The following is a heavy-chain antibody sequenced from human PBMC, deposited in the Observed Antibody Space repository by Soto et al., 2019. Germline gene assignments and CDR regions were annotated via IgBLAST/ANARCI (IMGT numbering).Heavy chain of an antibody. CDR2: INPSGGST. CDR1: GYTFTSYY. Sequence: GASVKVSCKASGYTFTSYYMHWVRQAPGQGLEWMGIINPSGGSTSYAQKFQGRVTMTRDTSTSTVYMELSSLRSEDTAVYYCAREPVVGTVTHVINYYYYYMDVWGKGTTVTVSS. V-gene: IGHV1-46*03. D-gene: IGHD4-17*01. J-gene: IGHJ6*03. CDR3: AREPVVGTVTHVINYYYYYMDV.